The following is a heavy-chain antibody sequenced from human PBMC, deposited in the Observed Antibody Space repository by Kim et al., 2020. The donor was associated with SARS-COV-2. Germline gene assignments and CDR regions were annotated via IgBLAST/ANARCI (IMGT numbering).Heavy chain of an antibody. V-gene: IGHV3-49*04. Sequence: GGSLRLSCTASGFTFGDYAMSWVRQAPGKGLEWVGFIRSKAYGGTTEYAASVQGRFTISRDDSKSIAYLQMNSLKTEDTAVYYCTRDSYYDWAGLYYYYYMDVWGKGTTVTVSS. CDR3: TRDSYYDWAGLYYYYYMDV. J-gene: IGHJ6*03. D-gene: IGHD3-22*01. CDR1: GFTFGDYA. CDR2: IRSKAYGGTT.